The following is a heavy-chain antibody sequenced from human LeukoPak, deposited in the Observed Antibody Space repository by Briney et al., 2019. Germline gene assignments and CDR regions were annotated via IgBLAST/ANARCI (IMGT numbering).Heavy chain of an antibody. V-gene: IGHV4-59*10. CDR1: GGSFSGYS. D-gene: IGHD4/OR15-4a*01. CDR2: INPSGST. Sequence: PSETLSLTCAVYGGSFSGYSWSWIRLPAGKGLEWIGRINPSGSTDYNTSLKSRLTMSLDTSKNHFSLNLNSVTAADTAVYYCARQQLKTMASFDSWGQGTLVTVSS. J-gene: IGHJ4*02. CDR3: ARQQLKTMASFDS.